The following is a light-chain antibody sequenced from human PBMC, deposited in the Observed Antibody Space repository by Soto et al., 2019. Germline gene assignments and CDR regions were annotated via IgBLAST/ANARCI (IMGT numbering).Light chain of an antibody. V-gene: IGLV1-40*01. CDR1: SSNIGAGYD. CDR2: HNS. Sequence: QSVLTQPPSVSGAPGQRVTISCTGSSSNIGAGYDVHWYQQLPGTAPKLLIYHNSNRPSGVPDRFSGSKSGTSASLAITGLQAEDEAEYYCQSYSSSYVFGTGTMVTVL. J-gene: IGLJ1*01. CDR3: QSYSSSYV.